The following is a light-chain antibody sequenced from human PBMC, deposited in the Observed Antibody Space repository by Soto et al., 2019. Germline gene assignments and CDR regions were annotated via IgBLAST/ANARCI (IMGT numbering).Light chain of an antibody. Sequence: DIQMTQSPSTLSASVGDRVTITCRASQSISSWLAWYQQKPGKAPKLLIYDASSLESGVPSRFSGSGSGTEFTLTISRLQPDDFATYYCQHHRTFGQGTKVEIK. V-gene: IGKV1-5*01. CDR2: DAS. J-gene: IGKJ1*01. CDR3: QHHRT. CDR1: QSISSW.